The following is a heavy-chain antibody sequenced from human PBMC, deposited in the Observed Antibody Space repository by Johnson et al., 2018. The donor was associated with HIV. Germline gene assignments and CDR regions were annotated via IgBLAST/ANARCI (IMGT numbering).Heavy chain of an antibody. CDR2: ISYDGSNK. CDR3: AKGDYNFWSGDAFDI. Sequence: QVQLVESGGGVVQPGRSLRLSCVASGFTFSSYAMHWVRQAPGKGLEWVAVISYDGSNKYYADSVKGRFTISRDNSKNTLYLQMNSLRAEDTAVYYCAKGDYNFWSGDAFDIWGQGTMVTVSS. J-gene: IGHJ3*02. CDR1: GFTFSSYA. D-gene: IGHD3-3*01. V-gene: IGHV3-30-3*01.